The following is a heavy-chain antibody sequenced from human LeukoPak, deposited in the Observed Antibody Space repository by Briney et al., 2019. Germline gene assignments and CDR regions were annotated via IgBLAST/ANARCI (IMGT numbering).Heavy chain of an antibody. CDR2: ISSSSSYI. Sequence: GGSLRLSCAASGFTFSSYSMNWVRQAPGKGLERVSSISSSSSYIYYADSVKGRFTISRDNSKHTLYLQMSSLRAEDTALYYCAKEWPWENFYYGMNVWGQGTTVTVSS. CDR3: AKEWPWENFYYGMNV. J-gene: IGHJ6*02. D-gene: IGHD3-3*01. CDR1: GFTFSSYS. V-gene: IGHV3-21*01.